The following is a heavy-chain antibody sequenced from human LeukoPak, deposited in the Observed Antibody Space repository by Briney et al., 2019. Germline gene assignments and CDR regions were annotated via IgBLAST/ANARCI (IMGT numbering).Heavy chain of an antibody. Sequence: GASVNVSCKASGYTFTGYYMHWVRQAPGQGPEWMGWINPNSGGTNYAQKFQGRVTMTRDTSISTAYMELSRLRSDDTAVYYCARDGNGSWPMLIDYYMDVWGKGTTVTVSS. CDR1: GYTFTGYY. D-gene: IGHD6-13*01. CDR3: ARDGNGSWPMLIDYYMDV. V-gene: IGHV1-2*02. J-gene: IGHJ6*03. CDR2: INPNSGGT.